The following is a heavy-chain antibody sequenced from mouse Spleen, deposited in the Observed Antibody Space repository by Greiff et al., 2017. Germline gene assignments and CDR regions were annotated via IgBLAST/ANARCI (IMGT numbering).Heavy chain of an antibody. CDR1: GYTFTSYW. CDR3: ARGYDYDGNYAMDY. CDR2: IYPGSGST. Sequence: QVQLQQPGAELVKPGASVKMSCKASGYTFTSYWITWVKQRPGQGLEWIGDIYPGSGSTNYNEKFKSKATLTVDTSSSTAYMQLSSLTSEDSAVYYCARGYDYDGNYAMDYWGQGTSVTVSS. D-gene: IGHD2-4*01. J-gene: IGHJ4*01. V-gene: IGHV1-55*01.